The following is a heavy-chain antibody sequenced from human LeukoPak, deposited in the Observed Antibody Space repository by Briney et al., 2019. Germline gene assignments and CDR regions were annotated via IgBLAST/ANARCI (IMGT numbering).Heavy chain of an antibody. V-gene: IGHV3-23*01. CDR2: ISSSGSGGNT. CDR3: AKAGRFLEWLLFDY. J-gene: IGHJ4*02. CDR1: GVTLSSYA. D-gene: IGHD3-3*01. Sequence: GGSLRLSCAASGVTLSSYAMSWARQAPGKGLEWVSGISSSGSGGNTYYADSVKGRFTISRDSSKNTLFLQMNSLRAEDTAVYYCAKAGRFLEWLLFDYWGQGTLVTVSS.